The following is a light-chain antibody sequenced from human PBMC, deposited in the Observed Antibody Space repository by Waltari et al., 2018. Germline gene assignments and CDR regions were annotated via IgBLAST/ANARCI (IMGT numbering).Light chain of an antibody. Sequence: SYELTQPPSVSVSPGQTATITCSGAKLGDKYASWYQQKPGQSPVLVFYQDNKRPSGIPERFSGSNSGNTATLTISGTQRMDEADYYCQAWDSSSVVFGGGTKLTVL. J-gene: IGLJ2*01. V-gene: IGLV3-1*01. CDR2: QDN. CDR1: KLGDKY. CDR3: QAWDSSSVV.